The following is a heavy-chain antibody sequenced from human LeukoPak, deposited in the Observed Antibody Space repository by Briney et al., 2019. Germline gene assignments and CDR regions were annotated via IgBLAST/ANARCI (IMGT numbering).Heavy chain of an antibody. J-gene: IGHJ5*02. V-gene: IGHV4-34*01. CDR2: INHCGST. Sequence: SETLSLTCAVYGGSFSGYYWSWIRQPPGKGLEWIGEINHCGSTNYNPSLKSRVTISVDTSKNQFSLKLSSVTAADTAVYYCARDRGYSYGNWFDPWGQGTLVTVSS. CDR1: GGSFSGYY. D-gene: IGHD5-18*01. CDR3: ARDRGYSYGNWFDP.